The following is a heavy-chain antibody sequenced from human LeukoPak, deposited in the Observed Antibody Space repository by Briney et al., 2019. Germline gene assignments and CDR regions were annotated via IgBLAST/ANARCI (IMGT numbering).Heavy chain of an antibody. CDR3: ARYDYGGNYDY. D-gene: IGHD4-23*01. CDR2: IKQDGSEK. J-gene: IGHJ4*02. Sequence: GGSLRLSCAASGFTFSNAWMSWVRQAPGKGLEWVANIKQDGSEKYYADSVKGRFTLSRDNAKNSLFLQMNGLRAEDTAVYYCARYDYGGNYDYWGQGTLVTVSS. CDR1: GFTFSNAW. V-gene: IGHV3-7*04.